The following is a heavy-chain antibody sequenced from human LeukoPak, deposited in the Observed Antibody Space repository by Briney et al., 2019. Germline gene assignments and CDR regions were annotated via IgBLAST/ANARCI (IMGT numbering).Heavy chain of an antibody. V-gene: IGHV1-8*01. D-gene: IGHD4-11*01. CDR1: GYTFTSYD. CDR3: ARGLRTVRTPNRYYYYYYMDV. Sequence: ASVKVSCKASGYTFTSYDINWVRQATGQGLEWMGWMNPNSGNTGYAQKFQGRVTMTRNTSISTAYMELSSLRSEDTAVYYCARGLRTVRTPNRYYYYYYMDVWGKGTTVTVSS. J-gene: IGHJ6*03. CDR2: MNPNSGNT.